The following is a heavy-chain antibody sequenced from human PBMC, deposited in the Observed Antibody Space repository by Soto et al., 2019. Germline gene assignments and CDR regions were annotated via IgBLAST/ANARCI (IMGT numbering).Heavy chain of an antibody. CDR3: AKDQGPYSYGSLGDY. J-gene: IGHJ4*02. CDR1: GFTFSSYG. V-gene: IGHV3-30*18. D-gene: IGHD5-18*01. CDR2: ISYDGSNK. Sequence: QVQLVESGGGVVQPGRSLRLSCAASGFTFSSYGMHWVRQAPGKGLEWVAVISYDGSNKYYADSVKGRFTISRDNSKNTLYLQMNSLRAEDTAVYYCAKDQGPYSYGSLGDYWGQGTLVTVSS.